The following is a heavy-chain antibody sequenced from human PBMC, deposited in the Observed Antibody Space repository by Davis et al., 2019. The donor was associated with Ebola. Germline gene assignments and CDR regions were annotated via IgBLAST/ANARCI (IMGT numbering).Heavy chain of an antibody. V-gene: IGHV3-9*01. CDR3: AKETYYYYGMDV. CDR2: ISWNSGSI. Sequence: SLKISCAASFFPFDDYAMHWVRQAPGKGLEWVSGISWNSGSIGYADSVKGRFTISRDNAKNSLYLQMNSLRAEDTALYYCAKETYYYYGMDVWGQGTTVTVSS. J-gene: IGHJ6*02. CDR1: FFPFDDYA.